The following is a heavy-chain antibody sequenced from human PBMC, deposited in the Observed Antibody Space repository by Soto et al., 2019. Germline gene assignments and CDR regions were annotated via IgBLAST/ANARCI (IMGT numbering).Heavy chain of an antibody. CDR1: GFTFSSYG. CDR2: VSFDGTNK. CDR3: ARGSRNRGSARYYGLDV. J-gene: IGHJ6*02. D-gene: IGHD3-10*01. Sequence: QVQLVESGGGVVQAARSLRLSCGASGFTFSSYGMHWVRQSPGKGLERVAVVSFDGTNKDYADSVKGRFIISRDNPKNTLFLQMDSLRGEDTAVYFCARGSRNRGSARYYGLDVWGLGTTVTVSS. V-gene: IGHV3-33*05.